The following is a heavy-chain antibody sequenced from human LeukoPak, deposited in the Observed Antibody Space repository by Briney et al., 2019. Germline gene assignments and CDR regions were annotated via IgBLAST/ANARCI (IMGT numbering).Heavy chain of an antibody. J-gene: IGHJ4*02. CDR2: IHPNDGDT. D-gene: IGHD3-10*01. CDR1: GYTFTNYY. CDR3: ATYTQSGAQGVSDY. Sequence: GESLKISCKASGYTFTNYYMHWVRQAPGQGLEWMGLIHPNDGDTKYTQEFQDRVTMTRDTSTSTVYMELSSLRSEDTAVYYCATYTQSGAQGVSDYWGQGTLVTVSS. V-gene: IGHV1-46*01.